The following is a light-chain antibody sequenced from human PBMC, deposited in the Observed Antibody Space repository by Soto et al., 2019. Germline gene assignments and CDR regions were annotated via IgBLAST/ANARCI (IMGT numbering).Light chain of an antibody. V-gene: IGKV1-12*01. Sequence: LQMTTSRCSTSASVGDSVTDSXRASDDIITWLAWYQKKPGXAPNXXXDAXSNWQSGVPSRLSGSGSGTHFTRPISSLQPEYCGHYYCQQTDMFPITFGQGTRLDIK. CDR1: DDIITW. CDR3: QQTDMFPIT. J-gene: IGKJ5*01. CDR2: AXS.